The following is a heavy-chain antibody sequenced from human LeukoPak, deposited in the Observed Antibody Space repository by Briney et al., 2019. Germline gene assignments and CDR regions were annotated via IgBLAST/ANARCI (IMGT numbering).Heavy chain of an antibody. Sequence: GGSLRLSCAASGFTFSNYWMSWVRQAPGKGLEWVANIKHDETEKYYVDSVKGRFTISRDNAKNTLYLQMTSLRAEDTAVYYCARGDWYCSSTSCYRGPYFQHWGQGTLVTVSS. CDR2: IKHDETEK. D-gene: IGHD2-2*02. J-gene: IGHJ1*01. V-gene: IGHV3-7*03. CDR3: ARGDWYCSSTSCYRGPYFQH. CDR1: GFTFSNYW.